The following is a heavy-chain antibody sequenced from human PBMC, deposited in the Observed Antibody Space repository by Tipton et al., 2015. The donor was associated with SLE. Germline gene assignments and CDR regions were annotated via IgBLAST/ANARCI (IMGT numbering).Heavy chain of an antibody. CDR2: MYYSGST. J-gene: IGHJ6*03. CDR1: GVSITNHY. Sequence: GLVKPSETLSLLCTVSGVSITNHYWTWIRQPPGKGLEWIGNMYYSGSTYYNPSLKSRLSISLDTSNNQFFLTLGSVTAADTAVYYCARERMVPVSRYYFYYTDVWGTGTTVTVS. V-gene: IGHV4-59*11. D-gene: IGHD4/OR15-4a*01. CDR3: ARERMVPVSRYYFYYTDV.